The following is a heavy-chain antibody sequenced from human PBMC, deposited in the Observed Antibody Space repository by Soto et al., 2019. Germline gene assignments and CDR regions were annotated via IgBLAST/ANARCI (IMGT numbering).Heavy chain of an antibody. CDR2: IKQDGSEK. CDR3: AKSLSAIPGDS. D-gene: IGHD2-2*01. J-gene: IGHJ4*02. V-gene: IGHV3-7*05. CDR1: GFTFSSYW. Sequence: EVQLVESGGGLVQSGGSLRLSCAASGFTFSSYWMSWVRQGPGKGPEWVANIKQDGSEKYYVDSVKGRFTISRDNAKNSLYLRMTSLRAEDTAVYHCAKSLSAIPGDSWGQGTLVTVSS.